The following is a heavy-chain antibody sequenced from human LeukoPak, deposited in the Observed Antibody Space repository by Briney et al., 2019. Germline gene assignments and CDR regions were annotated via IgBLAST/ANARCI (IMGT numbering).Heavy chain of an antibody. Sequence: GGSLRLSCAASEFTVSNNYMSWVRQAPGKGLEWVSLIYSGGSTQYADSVKGRFTISRDNSKNTLYLQMNSLRTEDTAVYYCARGPGTTPGGYWGQGTLVTVSS. V-gene: IGHV3-66*01. J-gene: IGHJ4*02. CDR1: EFTVSNNY. CDR2: IYSGGST. D-gene: IGHD4-17*01. CDR3: ARGPGTTPGGY.